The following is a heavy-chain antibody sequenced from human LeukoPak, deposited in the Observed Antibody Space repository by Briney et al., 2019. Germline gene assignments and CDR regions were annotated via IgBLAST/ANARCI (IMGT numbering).Heavy chain of an antibody. Sequence: PGGSLRLSCAASGFIFSNAWMNWVRQAPGKGLEWVASINPDGNKKYSADSVKGRFTISRDNAENSLYLQMNSLRVEDTAFYYCARDLAYSRLDYWGQGMLVTVSS. CDR3: ARDLAYSRLDY. V-gene: IGHV3-7*01. D-gene: IGHD5-18*01. CDR1: GFIFSNAW. CDR2: INPDGNKK. J-gene: IGHJ4*02.